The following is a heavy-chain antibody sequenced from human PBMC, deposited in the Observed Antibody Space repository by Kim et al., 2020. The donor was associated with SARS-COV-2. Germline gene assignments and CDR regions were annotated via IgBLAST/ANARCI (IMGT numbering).Heavy chain of an antibody. D-gene: IGHD7-27*01. CDR2: IRNKANSYIT. CDR3: VRDRAGAFIFDF. J-gene: IGHJ4*02. V-gene: IGHV3-72*01. CDR1: GFTFTDHY. Sequence: GGSLRLSCAASGFTFTDHYMDWVRQAPGKGLEWVGRIRNKANSYITEYAASVKDRFIISRDDSKNSVYLQMSSLKTEDTAMYYCVRDRAGAFIFDFWGQGTLVTVSS.